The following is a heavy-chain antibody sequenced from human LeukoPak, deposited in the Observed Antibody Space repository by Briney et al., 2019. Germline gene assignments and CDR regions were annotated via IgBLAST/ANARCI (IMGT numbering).Heavy chain of an antibody. CDR3: ARTQVEAARAGGWFDP. V-gene: IGHV1-2*02. Sequence: ASVKVSCKASGYTFTGYYMHWVRQAPGQWLEWMGWVDPNSGGTNYAQKFQGRVTMTRDTSISTAYMELSRLRSDDTAVYYCARTQVEAARAGGWFDPWGQGTLVTVSS. CDR1: GYTFTGYY. D-gene: IGHD6-6*01. CDR2: VDPNSGGT. J-gene: IGHJ5*02.